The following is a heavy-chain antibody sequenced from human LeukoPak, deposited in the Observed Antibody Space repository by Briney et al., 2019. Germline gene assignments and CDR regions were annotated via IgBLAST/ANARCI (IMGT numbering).Heavy chain of an antibody. Sequence: GGSLRLSCAASGFTFSSYSMNWVRQAPGKGLEWVSSISSSSSYIYYADPVKGRFTISRDNAKNSLYLQMNSLRAEDTAVYYCARVQQLTLDYWGQGTLVTVSS. CDR2: ISSSSSYI. J-gene: IGHJ4*02. CDR1: GFTFSSYS. CDR3: ARVQQLTLDY. D-gene: IGHD6-13*01. V-gene: IGHV3-21*01.